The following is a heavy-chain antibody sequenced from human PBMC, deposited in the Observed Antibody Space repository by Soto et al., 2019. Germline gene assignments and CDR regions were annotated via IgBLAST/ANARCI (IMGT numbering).Heavy chain of an antibody. CDR1: GGSLTDHY. J-gene: IGHJ3*02. V-gene: IGHV4-59*11. D-gene: IGHD2-21*01. Sequence: QGQLQESGPGLVKPSETLSLTCTVAGGSLTDHYWNWLLQSPGRGLQWIGSVYYSGATSYNPSLTSRVTMPGDTSKNQFSLKLRSVTAADTAIYFCARGNDWKSSTFDIWGQGTMVSVSS. CDR2: VYYSGAT. CDR3: ARGNDWKSSTFDI.